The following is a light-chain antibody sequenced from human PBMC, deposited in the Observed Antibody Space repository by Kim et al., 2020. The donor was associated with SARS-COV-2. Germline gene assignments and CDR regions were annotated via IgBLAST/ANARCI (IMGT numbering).Light chain of an antibody. J-gene: IGLJ2*01. CDR3: GTWDSSLSVGI. CDR1: SSNMGNNY. V-gene: IGLV1-51*01. Sequence: GQRFTISCSGSSSNMGNNYVSWYQQLPGTAPERLIYDNDKRPSGIPDRFSGSRSGTSATLGITGLQTGDEADYYCGTWDSSLSVGIFGGGTQLTVL. CDR2: DND.